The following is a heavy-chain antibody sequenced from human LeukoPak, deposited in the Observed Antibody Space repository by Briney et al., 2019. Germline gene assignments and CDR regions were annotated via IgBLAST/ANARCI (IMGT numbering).Heavy chain of an antibody. Sequence: GASVKVSCKASGYTFTSYAMHWVRQAPGQRLEWMGWINAGNGNTKYSQKFRGRVTITRDTSASTAYMELSSLRSEDTAVYYCARVAEPLYYYDSSGYYGCGQGTLVTVSS. CDR3: ARVAEPLYYYDSSGYYG. D-gene: IGHD3-22*01. J-gene: IGHJ4*02. CDR2: INAGNGNT. CDR1: GYTFTSYA. V-gene: IGHV1-3*01.